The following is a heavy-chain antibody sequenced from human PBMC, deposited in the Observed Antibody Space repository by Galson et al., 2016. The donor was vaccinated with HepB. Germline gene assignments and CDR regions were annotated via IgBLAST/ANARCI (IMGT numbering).Heavy chain of an antibody. D-gene: IGHD6-13*01. CDR2: IYWDDNK. Sequence: PALVKPTQTLTLTCSFSGFSLSTNGLGVGWIRQPPGRALEWLALIYWDDNKRYCPSLKNRLAITKDTSKNQVVLTMSNMDPVDTGTYYCARSRASISATGNWFGPWGQGSLVTVSS. CDR1: GFSLSTNGLG. V-gene: IGHV2-5*02. CDR3: ARSRASISATGNWFGP. J-gene: IGHJ5*01.